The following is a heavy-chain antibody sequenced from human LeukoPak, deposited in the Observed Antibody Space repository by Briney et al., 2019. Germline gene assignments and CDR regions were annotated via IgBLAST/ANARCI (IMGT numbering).Heavy chain of an antibody. Sequence: PSETLSLTCAVSGGSISSSNWWSWVRQPPGKGLEWIGEIYHSGSTNYNPSLKSRVTISVDKSKNQFSLKLSSVTAADTAVYYCARVIFDYYDSSGYLGAFDIWGQGTMVTVSS. D-gene: IGHD3-22*01. J-gene: IGHJ3*02. CDR2: IYHSGST. CDR1: GGSISSSNW. CDR3: ARVIFDYYDSSGYLGAFDI. V-gene: IGHV4-4*02.